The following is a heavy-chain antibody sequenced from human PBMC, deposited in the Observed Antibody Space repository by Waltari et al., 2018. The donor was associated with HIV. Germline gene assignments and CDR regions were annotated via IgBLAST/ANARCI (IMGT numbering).Heavy chain of an antibody. CDR1: GGPTRTYNC. J-gene: IGHJ5*02. CDR2: IYHPGST. V-gene: IGHV4-4*02. CDR3: VRVVSDGNGSSWLDP. D-gene: IGHD2-21*01. Sequence: QVQLQESGPGQVEPSGTLSLTCAVSGGPTRTYNCWTWVRQPPGKGLEWIGEIYHPGSTNYNKSLKSRVTISVDKSKNQFSLELRSVTAADTAVYYCVRVVSDGNGSSWLDPWGQGTLVTVSS.